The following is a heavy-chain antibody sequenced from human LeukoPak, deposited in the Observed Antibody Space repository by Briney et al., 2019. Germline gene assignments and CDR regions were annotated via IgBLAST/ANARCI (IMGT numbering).Heavy chain of an antibody. CDR2: IYYNGNT. V-gene: IGHV4-39*07. D-gene: IGHD6-13*01. J-gene: IGHJ3*02. Sequence: PSETLSLTCAVSGASISGSNYYWGWIRQPPGKGLEWIGNIYYNGNTNYNPSLKSRLTISLDTSKNQFSLKLSSVIAADTAVYYCARWYSSTSFDIWGQGTMVTVSP. CDR3: ARWYSSTSFDI. CDR1: GASISGSNYY.